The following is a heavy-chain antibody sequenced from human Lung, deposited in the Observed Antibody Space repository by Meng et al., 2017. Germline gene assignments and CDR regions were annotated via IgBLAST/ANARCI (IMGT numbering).Heavy chain of an antibody. D-gene: IGHD3-16*01. V-gene: IGHV1-2*06. CDR1: GYTFTGYS. CDR3: ARGGSYSSDY. J-gene: IGHJ4*02. Sequence: QVQLVQSGAEVKKPGASVKVSCKASGYTFTGYSIHWVRQAPGQGLEWMGRINPKSGGTNYAQKFQGRVTMTRDTSISTAYIELSGLRSDDTAVYYCARGGSYSSDYWGQGTLVTVSS. CDR2: INPKSGGT.